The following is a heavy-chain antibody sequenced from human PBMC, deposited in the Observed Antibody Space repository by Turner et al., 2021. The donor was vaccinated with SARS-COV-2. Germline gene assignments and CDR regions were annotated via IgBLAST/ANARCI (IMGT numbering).Heavy chain of an antibody. J-gene: IGHJ4*02. Sequence: EVQLLESGGGLVQPGGSLRLSCAASGFTFSNYAMSWVRQAPGKGLEWVSAISGGGGTTYPADSVKGRFTISRDNSMNTLFLQMNSLRAEDTAIYYCARDWRYYYDSSGYLDYWGQGTLVTVSS. D-gene: IGHD3-22*01. V-gene: IGHV3-23*01. CDR1: GFTFSNYA. CDR3: ARDWRYYYDSSGYLDY. CDR2: ISGGGGTT.